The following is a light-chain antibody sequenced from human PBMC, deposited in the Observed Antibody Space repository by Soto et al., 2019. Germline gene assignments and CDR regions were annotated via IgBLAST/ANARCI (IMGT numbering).Light chain of an antibody. CDR2: EVT. J-gene: IGLJ1*01. V-gene: IGLV2-14*01. CDR1: SSDVGAYNY. Sequence: QSALTQPASVSGSPGQSIIISCTGTSSDVGAYNYVSWYQQHPVKAPTVMIYEVTNRPSGVSNRFSGSKSGNTASLTISGLQAEDEAHYYCSSYTRSDIFVFGTGTKVTVL. CDR3: SSYTRSDIFV.